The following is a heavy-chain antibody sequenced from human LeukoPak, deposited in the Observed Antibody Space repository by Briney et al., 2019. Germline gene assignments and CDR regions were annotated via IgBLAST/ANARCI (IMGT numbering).Heavy chain of an antibody. CDR1: GYTFTNYG. D-gene: IGHD3-22*01. Sequence: ASVKVSCKTSGYTFTNYGMHWVRQAPRQSLEWMGWINTGNGNTKSSQKFQDRVALTRDTSASTAYMEPNSLSSEDTAVYYCARVPLHDASGRYYPHWGQGTLVTVSS. CDR2: INTGNGNT. CDR3: ARVPLHDASGRYYPH. V-gene: IGHV1-3*04. J-gene: IGHJ1*01.